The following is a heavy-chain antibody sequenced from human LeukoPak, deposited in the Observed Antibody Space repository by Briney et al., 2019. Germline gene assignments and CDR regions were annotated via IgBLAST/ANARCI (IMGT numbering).Heavy chain of an antibody. D-gene: IGHD3-9*01. CDR1: GGSFSGYY. CDR2: INHSGST. CDR3: ARPQGYDILTGYPRSLWYFDY. J-gene: IGHJ4*02. Sequence: PSETLSLTCAVYGGSFSGYYWSWIRQPPGKGLEWIGEINHSGSTNYNPSLKSRVIISVDTSKNQFSLKLSSVTAADTAVYYCARPQGYDILTGYPRSLWYFDYWGQGTLVTVSS. V-gene: IGHV4-34*01.